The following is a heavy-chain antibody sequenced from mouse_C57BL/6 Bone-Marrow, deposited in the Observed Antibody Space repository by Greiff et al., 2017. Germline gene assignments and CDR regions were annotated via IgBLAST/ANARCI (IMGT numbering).Heavy chain of an antibody. CDR2: ILPGSGST. CDR3: ARRSRGMWLRYFDY. D-gene: IGHD1-2*01. J-gene: IGHJ2*01. Sequence: VKVVESGAELMKPGASVKLSCKATGYTFTGYWIEWVKQRPGHGLEWIGEILPGSGSTNYNEKFKGKATFTADTSSNTAYMQLSSLTTEDSAIYYGARRSRGMWLRYFDYWGQGTTLTVSS. CDR1: GYTFTGYW. V-gene: IGHV1-9*01.